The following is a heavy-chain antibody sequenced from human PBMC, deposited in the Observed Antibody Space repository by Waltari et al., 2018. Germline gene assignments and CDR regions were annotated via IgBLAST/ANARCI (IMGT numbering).Heavy chain of an antibody. CDR3: ARGFIPDAFDI. J-gene: IGHJ3*02. CDR2: INWNGGST. CDR1: GCTFDAYG. Sequence: EVQLVESGGGGVRPGGSLRLSCAASGCTFDAYGMSWVRQAPGKGLVWVSVINWNGGSTGYADSVKGRFTTSRNNAKNSLYLQMNSLTAEDTALYHCARGFIPDAFDIWGQGTMVTVSS. V-gene: IGHV3-20*01. D-gene: IGHD2-21*01.